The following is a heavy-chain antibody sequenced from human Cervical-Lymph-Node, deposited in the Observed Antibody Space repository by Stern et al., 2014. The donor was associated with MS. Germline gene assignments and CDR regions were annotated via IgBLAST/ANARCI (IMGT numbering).Heavy chain of an antibody. Sequence: HVQLQESGPGLMKPSGTLSLTCDVSGASISNTNWWGWVRQPPGMGLEWIGEIHHSGTTNFNPSLKSRVPMSADKSKNQFSLALNSVTAADTAVYFCARVYSGYDWFDYWGQGTLVTVSS. D-gene: IGHD5-12*01. CDR1: GASISNTNW. V-gene: IGHV4-4*02. CDR3: ARVYSGYDWFDY. J-gene: IGHJ4*02. CDR2: IHHSGTT.